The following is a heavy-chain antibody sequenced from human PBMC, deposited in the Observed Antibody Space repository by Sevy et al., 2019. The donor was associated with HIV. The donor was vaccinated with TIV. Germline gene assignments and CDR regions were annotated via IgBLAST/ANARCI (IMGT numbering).Heavy chain of an antibody. J-gene: IGHJ6*02. Sequence: GGSLRLSCAASGFTFSSYGMHWVRQAPGKGLEWVAVIWYDGSNKYYADSVKGRFTISRDNSKNTLYLQMNSLRAEDTAVYYCASSWGTTLFYGMDVWGQRTTVTVSS. V-gene: IGHV3-33*01. CDR2: IWYDGSNK. D-gene: IGHD3-16*01. CDR3: ASSWGTTLFYGMDV. CDR1: GFTFSSYG.